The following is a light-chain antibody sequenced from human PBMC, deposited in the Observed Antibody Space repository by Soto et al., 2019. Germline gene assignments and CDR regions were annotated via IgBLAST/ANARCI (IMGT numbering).Light chain of an antibody. V-gene: IGKV3-20*01. J-gene: IGKJ1*01. CDR1: QSVSSSY. CDR2: GAS. CDR3: QQYGSSRT. Sequence: EIAMTQSPATLSVSPGGRATISCRASQSVSSSYLAWYQQKPGQAPRLLIYGASSRATGIPDRFSGSGSGTDFTLTISRLEPEDFAVYYCQQYGSSRTFGQGTKVDIK.